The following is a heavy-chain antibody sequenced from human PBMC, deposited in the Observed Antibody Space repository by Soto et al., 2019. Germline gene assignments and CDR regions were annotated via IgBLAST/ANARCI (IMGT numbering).Heavy chain of an antibody. Sequence: QVQLQESGPGLVKPSETLSLTCTVSGGSISPYYWSWVRQPPGKGLEWIGYISYTGRTNYKPSLKSRVTMSVDTSKNQFALRLSSVTAADTAVYYCARDRLASTGWPEAWGQGTLVTVSS. CDR2: ISYTGRT. V-gene: IGHV4-59*01. CDR1: GGSISPYY. CDR3: ARDRLASTGWPEA. D-gene: IGHD3-3*02. J-gene: IGHJ5*02.